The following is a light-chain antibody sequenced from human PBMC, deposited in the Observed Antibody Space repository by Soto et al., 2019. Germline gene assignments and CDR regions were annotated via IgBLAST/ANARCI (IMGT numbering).Light chain of an antibody. CDR2: VAS. V-gene: IGKV2-28*01. Sequence: DIVLTQSPLSLPVTPGEPASISCRSSQRLLHSNGNIYLDWYMQKPGQSPQLLIYVASIRAPGVPDRFSGSGSGTDFTLKISRVEAEDVGVYYCMQARQAPRTFGLGTKVEIK. CDR3: MQARQAPRT. J-gene: IGKJ1*01. CDR1: QRLLHSNGNIY.